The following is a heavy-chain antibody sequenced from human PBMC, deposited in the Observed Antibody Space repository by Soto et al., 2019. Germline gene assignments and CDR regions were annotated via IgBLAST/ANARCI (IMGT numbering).Heavy chain of an antibody. CDR2: IYYSGST. J-gene: IGHJ6*02. D-gene: IGHD2-2*01. CDR1: GGSISSGDYY. CDR3: ARGDCSSTSCRTYYYYGMDV. V-gene: IGHV4-30-4*08. Sequence: PSETLSLTCTVSGGSISSGDYYWSWIRQPPGKGLEWIGYIYYSGSTYYNPSLKSRVTISVDTSKNQFSLKLSSVTAADTAVYYCARGDCSSTSCRTYYYYGMDVWGQGPTVTVSS.